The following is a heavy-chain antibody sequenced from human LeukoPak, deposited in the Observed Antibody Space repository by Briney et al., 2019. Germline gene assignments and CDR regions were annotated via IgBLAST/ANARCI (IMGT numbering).Heavy chain of an antibody. CDR1: ALTFSSFS. Sequence: ARSLTPSSPPYALTFSSFSTHWDRPPADRLREWVAAISYDGSKKYYADSVKGRFTISRDNSKSTLYLQMNSLRAEDTAVYYCASTGEDGMDVWGQGNTVTVSS. J-gene: IGHJ6*02. CDR2: ISYDGSKK. V-gene: IGHV3-30-3*01. D-gene: IGHD3-16*01. CDR3: ASTGEDGMDV.